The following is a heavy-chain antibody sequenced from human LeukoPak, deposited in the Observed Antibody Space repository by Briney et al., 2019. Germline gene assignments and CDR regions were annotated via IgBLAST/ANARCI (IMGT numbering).Heavy chain of an antibody. Sequence: GGSLRLSCAASGFTFSTYWMHWGRQAPGKGLVWVSHINVDGSGATYADSVKGRFTISRDNAKNTLYLHMNSLRAEDTAVYYCARATRIYSSGWYYSFDYWGQGTLVTVSS. V-gene: IGHV3-74*01. J-gene: IGHJ4*02. CDR2: INVDGSGA. CDR1: GFTFSTYW. CDR3: ARATRIYSSGWYYSFDY. D-gene: IGHD6-19*01.